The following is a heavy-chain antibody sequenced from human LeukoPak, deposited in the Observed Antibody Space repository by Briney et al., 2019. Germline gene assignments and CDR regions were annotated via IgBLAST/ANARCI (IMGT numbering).Heavy chain of an antibody. J-gene: IGHJ3*02. V-gene: IGHV3-30*02. CDR3: ASYPPYYYDRVLTPLLHGAFDI. D-gene: IGHD3-22*01. Sequence: GGSLRLSCAASGFTFSSYGMHWVRQAPGKGLEWVAFIRYDGSNKYYADSVKGRFTISRDNSKNTLYLQMNSLRAEDTAVYYCASYPPYYYDRVLTPLLHGAFDIWGQGTMVTVSS. CDR2: IRYDGSNK. CDR1: GFTFSSYG.